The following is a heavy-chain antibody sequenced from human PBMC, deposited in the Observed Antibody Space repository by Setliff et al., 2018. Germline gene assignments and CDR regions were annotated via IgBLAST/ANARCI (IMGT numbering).Heavy chain of an antibody. D-gene: IGHD3-22*01. Sequence: ASVKVSCKPSGFTFTDYGITWVRQVPGQGLEWMGWINNYNFNTQYAQKFQGRITVTTDTSTITAYMELRSLRADDTAVYYCARINFYVSSGYYYAPELWGQGTTVTVSS. V-gene: IGHV1-18*01. CDR2: INNYNFNT. CDR1: GFTFTDYG. J-gene: IGHJ4*02. CDR3: ARINFYVSSGYYYAPEL.